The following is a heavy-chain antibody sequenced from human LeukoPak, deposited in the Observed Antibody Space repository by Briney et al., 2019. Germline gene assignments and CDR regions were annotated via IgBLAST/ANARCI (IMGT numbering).Heavy chain of an antibody. Sequence: SETLSLTCAVSGGSISPYHWTWIRQPPGKGLECIGYISYSGSTNYNPSLKSRVNISIDTSKSQFSLKLSSVTAADTAVYYCARHLDYYGSGSYEYWGQGTLVTVSS. D-gene: IGHD3-10*01. V-gene: IGHV4-59*08. CDR3: ARHLDYYGSGSYEY. CDR1: GGSISPYH. CDR2: ISYSGST. J-gene: IGHJ4*02.